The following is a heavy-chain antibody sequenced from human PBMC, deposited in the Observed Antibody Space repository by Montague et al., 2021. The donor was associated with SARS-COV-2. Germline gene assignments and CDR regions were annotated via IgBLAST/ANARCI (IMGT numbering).Heavy chain of an antibody. CDR2: IHASGIS. CDR3: ARGRFYYDSGKLGS. D-gene: IGHD3-22*01. Sequence: SETLSLTCTVSGGSTNNYYWSWIRQPAGKGLEWIGRIHASGISTYNPSLETRVTMSVDTSKNQFSLKLSSVTAADTAVYYCARGRFYYDSGKLGSWGQGTLVTVSS. CDR1: GGSTNNYY. V-gene: IGHV4-4*07. J-gene: IGHJ5*02.